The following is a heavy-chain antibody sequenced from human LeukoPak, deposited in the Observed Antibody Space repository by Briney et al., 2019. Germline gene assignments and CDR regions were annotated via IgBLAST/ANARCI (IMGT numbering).Heavy chain of an antibody. CDR3: ARGTIRTYYYYDSSGYYFH. V-gene: IGHV4-59*12. CDR1: GGSISGYY. CDR2: IYYSGGT. Sequence: SETLSLTWTVSGGSISGYYWSWVRQPPGKGLEWIGFIYYSGGTNYNPSLKSRVTISVDTSKNQFSLKLSSVTAADTAVYYCARGTIRTYYYYDSSGYYFHWGQGTLVTVSS. D-gene: IGHD3-22*01. J-gene: IGHJ4*02.